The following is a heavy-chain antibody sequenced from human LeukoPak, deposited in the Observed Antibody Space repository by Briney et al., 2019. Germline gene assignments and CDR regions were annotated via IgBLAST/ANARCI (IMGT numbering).Heavy chain of an antibody. CDR2: ISSNGGST. V-gene: IGHV3-64*01. D-gene: IGHD6-6*01. J-gene: IGHJ6*03. CDR3: ARVPYSSSSSYYYYYMDV. Sequence: GGSLRLSCAASGFTFSSYSMNWVRQAPGKGLEYVSAISSNGGSTYYANSVKGRFTISRDNAKNSLYLQMNSLRAEDTAVYYCARVPYSSSSSYYYYYMDVWGKGTTVTVSS. CDR1: GFTFSSYS.